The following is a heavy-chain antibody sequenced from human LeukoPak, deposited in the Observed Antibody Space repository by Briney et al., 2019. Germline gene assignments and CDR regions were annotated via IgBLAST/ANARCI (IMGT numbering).Heavy chain of an antibody. V-gene: IGHV3-7*01. J-gene: IGHJ4*02. D-gene: IGHD6-19*01. CDR3: ARDSPTRQQWLVPPFDY. CDR1: GFTFSSYW. Sequence: SGWSLRLSCAASGFTFSSYWMSWVRQAPGKGLEWVANIKQDGSEKYYVGSVKGRFTISRDNAKNSLYLQMNSLRAEDTAVYYCARDSPTRQQWLVPPFDYWGQGTLVTVSS. CDR2: IKQDGSEK.